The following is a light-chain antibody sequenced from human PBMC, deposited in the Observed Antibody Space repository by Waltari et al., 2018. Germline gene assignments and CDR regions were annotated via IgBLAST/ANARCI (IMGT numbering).Light chain of an antibody. CDR2: DLS. CDR1: NIGSQA. J-gene: IGLJ2*01. Sequence: SYVLTQSPSVSLAPGETATISCGGDNIGSQAVHGYQQRPGQAPVVVFSDLSYRPSGIPERFSGSVSGNTATLTITRVEAGDEADYFCQVWDRHSHHQVFGGGTKLAVL. V-gene: IGLV3-21*02. CDR3: QVWDRHSHHQV.